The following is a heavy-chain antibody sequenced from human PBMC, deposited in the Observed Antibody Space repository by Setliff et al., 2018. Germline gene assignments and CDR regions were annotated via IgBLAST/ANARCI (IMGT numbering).Heavy chain of an antibody. J-gene: IGHJ4*02. CDR2: IQSSGNT. CDR1: GGSVGSGNFY. Sequence: SETLSLTCTVSGGSVGSGNFYWSWIRQTAGKGLEWIGLIQSSGNTNYNPSLQSRVTISIDTSKNQFSLKMTSVTAADTAVYYCRVWVDMIEVDSWAQGTLVTVSS. CDR3: RVWVDMIEVDS. D-gene: IGHD3-22*01. V-gene: IGHV4-61*10.